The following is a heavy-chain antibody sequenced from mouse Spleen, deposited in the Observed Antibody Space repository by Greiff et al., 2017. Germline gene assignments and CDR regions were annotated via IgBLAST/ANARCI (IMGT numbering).Heavy chain of an antibody. Sequence: VKLVESGAELAKPGASVKMSCKASGYTFTSYWMHWVKQRPGQGLEWIGYINPSTGYTEYNQKFKDKATLTADKSSSTAYMQLSSLTSEDSAVYYCARTDYGNYYFDYWGQGTTLTVSS. J-gene: IGHJ2*01. V-gene: IGHV1-7*01. D-gene: IGHD2-1*01. CDR1: GYTFTSYW. CDR3: ARTDYGNYYFDY. CDR2: INPSTGYT.